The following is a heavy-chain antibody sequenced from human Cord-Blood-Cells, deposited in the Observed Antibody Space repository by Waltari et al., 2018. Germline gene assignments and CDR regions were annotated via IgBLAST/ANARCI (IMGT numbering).Heavy chain of an antibody. V-gene: IGHV4-38-2*02. CDR3: ARDRDVWSGYYYQPDAFDI. CDR2: IYHSGST. CDR1: GYSIRSGYS. J-gene: IGHJ3*02. Sequence: QVQLQESGPGLVKPSETLSLTCAVSGYSIRSGYSWGWIRQPPGKGLEWIGSIYHSGSTYYNPSLKSRVTISVDTSKNQFSLKLSFVTAADTAVYYCARDRDVWSGYYYQPDAFDIWGQGTMVTVSS. D-gene: IGHD3-3*01.